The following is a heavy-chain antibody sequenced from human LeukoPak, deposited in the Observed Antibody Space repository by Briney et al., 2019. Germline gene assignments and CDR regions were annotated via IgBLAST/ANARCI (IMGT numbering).Heavy chain of an antibody. D-gene: IGHD5-18*01. CDR2: ITASGGNT. CDR3: SKGNGYRYGRYYFDY. V-gene: IGHV3-23*01. J-gene: IGHJ4*02. Sequence: WGSLRLSCAASGFTFSSYAMGWVRQAPGKGLEWVSAITASGGNTYYAYSVKGRFTISRDNSKNTLYLQVNSLRPEDTALYYCSKGNGYRYGRYYFDYWGQGTLVTVSS. CDR1: GFTFSSYA.